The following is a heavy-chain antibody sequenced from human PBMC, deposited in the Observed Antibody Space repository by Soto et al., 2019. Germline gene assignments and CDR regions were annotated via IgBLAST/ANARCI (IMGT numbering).Heavy chain of an antibody. CDR1: GGSISSSSYY. CDR3: ASSDTYYYDSSGYYYFDY. V-gene: IGHV4-39*01. D-gene: IGHD3-22*01. J-gene: IGHJ4*02. Sequence: LSLTCTVSGGSISSSSYYWGWIRQPPGKGLEWIGSIYYSGSTYYNPSLKSRVTISVDTSKNQFSLKLSSVTAADTAVYYCASSDTYYYDSSGYYYFDYWGQGTLVTVSS. CDR2: IYYSGST.